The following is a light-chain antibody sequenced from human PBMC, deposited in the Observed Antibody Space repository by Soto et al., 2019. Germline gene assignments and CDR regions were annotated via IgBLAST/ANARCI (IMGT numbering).Light chain of an antibody. V-gene: IGLV2-11*01. CDR1: SSDVGGYNY. CDR3: CSYAGSYTFVV. CDR2: DVS. Sequence: QSALTQPRSVSGSPGQSVTISFTGTSSDVGGYNYVSWYQQHPGKAPKLMIYDVSKRPSGVPDRFSGSKSGNTASLTISGLQAEDEADYFCCSYAGSYTFVVFGGVTKLTVL. J-gene: IGLJ2*01.